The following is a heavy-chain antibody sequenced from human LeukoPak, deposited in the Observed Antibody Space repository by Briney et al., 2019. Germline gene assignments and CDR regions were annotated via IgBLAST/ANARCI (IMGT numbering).Heavy chain of an antibody. D-gene: IGHD4-17*01. CDR1: GFTFSTYW. Sequence: GGSLRLSCAASGFTFSTYWMHWGRQAPGKGLVWVSRINSDGSSTNYADSVKGRFTISRDNAKNTLYLQMNSLRAEDTAVYYCARDYGEGGYYFDYWGQGTLVTVSS. CDR3: ARDYGEGGYYFDY. J-gene: IGHJ4*02. V-gene: IGHV3-74*01. CDR2: INSDGSST.